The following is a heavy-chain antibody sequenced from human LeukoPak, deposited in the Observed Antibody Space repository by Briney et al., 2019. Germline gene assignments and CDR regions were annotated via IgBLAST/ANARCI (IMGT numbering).Heavy chain of an antibody. CDR3: ARAPSSRWSTRNWFDP. CDR1: GYTFTSYG. J-gene: IGHJ5*02. D-gene: IGHD6-13*01. V-gene: IGHV1-18*04. CDR2: ISAYNGNT. Sequence: GASVKVSCKASGYTFTSYGISWVRQAPGQGLEWMGWISAYNGNTNYAQKLQGRVTMTTDTSTSTAYMELRSLRSDDTAVYYCARAPSSRWSTRNWFDPWGQGTLVTVSS.